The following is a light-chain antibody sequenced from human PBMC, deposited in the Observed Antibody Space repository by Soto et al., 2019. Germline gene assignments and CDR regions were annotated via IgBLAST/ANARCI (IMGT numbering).Light chain of an antibody. CDR1: SSDVGGYNY. Sequence: QSVLTQPASVSGSPGQSITISCTGTSSDVGGYNYVSWYQQHPGKAPKLMIYDVSYRPSGVSNRFSASKSGNTASLTISGLQPEDEADYYCSSYTTNSIDVFGTGTKVTVL. CDR3: SSYTTNSIDV. CDR2: DVS. V-gene: IGLV2-14*01. J-gene: IGLJ1*01.